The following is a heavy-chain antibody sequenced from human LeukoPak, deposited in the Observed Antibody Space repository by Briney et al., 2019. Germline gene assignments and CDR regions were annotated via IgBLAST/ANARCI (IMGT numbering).Heavy chain of an antibody. CDR1: GGSISSSNW. D-gene: IGHD3-10*01. Sequence: PSGTLSLTCAVSGGSISSSNWWSWVRQPPGKGLEWIGYIYYSGSTNYNPSLKSRVTISVDTSKNQFSLKLSSVTAADTAVYYCARLEVRGVMYAFDIWGQGTMVTVSS. CDR2: IYYSGST. V-gene: IGHV4-4*02. CDR3: ARLEVRGVMYAFDI. J-gene: IGHJ3*02.